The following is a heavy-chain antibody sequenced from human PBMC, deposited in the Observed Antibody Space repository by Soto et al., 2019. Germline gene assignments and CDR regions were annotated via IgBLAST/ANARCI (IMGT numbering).Heavy chain of an antibody. CDR1: AASFSKYY. CDR2: VYFNGNT. J-gene: IGHJ4*02. CDR3: ASVTFGGVVLAH. D-gene: IGHD3-16*01. V-gene: IGHV4-59*01. Sequence: PSETLSLTCTVSAASFSKYYWSWIRQPPGKGLEWIGYVYFNGNTNYNPSLKRRVSISIDTSKNQIPLNLSSVTAADTAVYYCASVTFGGVVLAHWGQGTLVTVSS.